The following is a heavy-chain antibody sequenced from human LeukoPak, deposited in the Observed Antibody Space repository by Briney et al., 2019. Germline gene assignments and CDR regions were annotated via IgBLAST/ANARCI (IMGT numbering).Heavy chain of an antibody. D-gene: IGHD6-13*01. V-gene: IGHV1-8*01. Sequence: ASVKLSCKASGYTFTSYDINWVRQATGQGLEWMGWMNPNSGNTGYAHKLQGRVTMTSNTSICTAYMELSSLRSENTAVYYCARGPNAGLFDYWGEGTLVTVS. CDR3: ARGPNAGLFDY. J-gene: IGHJ4*02. CDR1: GYTFTSYD. CDR2: MNPNSGNT.